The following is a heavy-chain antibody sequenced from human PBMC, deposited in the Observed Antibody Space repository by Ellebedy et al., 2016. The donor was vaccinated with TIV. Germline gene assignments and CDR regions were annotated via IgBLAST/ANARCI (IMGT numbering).Heavy chain of an antibody. J-gene: IGHJ6*02. V-gene: IGHV4-34*01. CDR3: ARGYCSGGSCYYYYYGMDV. D-gene: IGHD2-15*01. Sequence: SETLSLXXAVYGGSFSGYYWSWIRQPPGKGLEWIGEINHSGSTNYNPSLKSRVTISVDTSKNQFSLKLSSVTAADTAVYYCARGYCSGGSCYYYYYGMDVWGQGTTVTVSS. CDR2: INHSGST. CDR1: GGSFSGYY.